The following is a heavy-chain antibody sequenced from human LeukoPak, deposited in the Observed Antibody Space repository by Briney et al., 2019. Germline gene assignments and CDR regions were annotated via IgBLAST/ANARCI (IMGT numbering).Heavy chain of an antibody. D-gene: IGHD6-13*01. CDR1: GYIFTRYD. CDR3: ARWIAAAGTDVDY. J-gene: IGHJ4*02. V-gene: IGHV1-8*01. Sequence: GASVKVSCKASGYIFTRYDINWVRQATGQRLGWMGWMNLNIGNTVYAQKLQGRVTMTRNTSISTAYMELSSMRSEDTAVYYSARWIAAAGTDVDYWGQGTLVTVSS. CDR2: MNLNIGNT.